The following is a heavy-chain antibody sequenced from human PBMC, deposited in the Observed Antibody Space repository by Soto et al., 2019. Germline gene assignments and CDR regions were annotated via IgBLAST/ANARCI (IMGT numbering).Heavy chain of an antibody. Sequence: TLSLTCAVSGGSISSGGYSGSWIRQPPGKGLEWIGYIYHSGSTYYNPSLKSRVTISVDRSKNQFSLKLSSVTAADTAVYYCASGDLAYDSSGPGAFDIWGQGTMVTVSS. CDR3: ASGDLAYDSSGPGAFDI. CDR1: GGSISSGGYS. CDR2: IYHSGST. D-gene: IGHD3-22*01. V-gene: IGHV4-30-2*01. J-gene: IGHJ3*02.